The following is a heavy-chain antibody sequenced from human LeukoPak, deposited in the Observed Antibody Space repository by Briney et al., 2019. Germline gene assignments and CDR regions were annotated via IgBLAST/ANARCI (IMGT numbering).Heavy chain of an antibody. V-gene: IGHV4-4*07. J-gene: IGHJ3*02. CDR1: GGSNSSYY. Sequence: SETLSLTCTVSGGSNSSYYWSWIRQPAGKGLEWIGRLYSSGSTNYNPSLKSRVNLAVDTSQNQISLELGPVTAADTAVYYCAREIVGATQGAFDIWGQGTMVTVSS. CDR2: LYSSGST. D-gene: IGHD1-26*01. CDR3: AREIVGATQGAFDI.